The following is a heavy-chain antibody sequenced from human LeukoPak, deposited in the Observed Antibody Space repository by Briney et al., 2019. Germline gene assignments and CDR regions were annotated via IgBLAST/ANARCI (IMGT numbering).Heavy chain of an antibody. J-gene: IGHJ5*02. V-gene: IGHV3-23*01. Sequence: GGSLRLSCAASGFTFSSYTMSWVRQAPGKGLEWVSAISGSADSTYYADSVKGRFTISRDNSKNTLYLQMNSLRDEDTAIYFCAKVFVLMRGTPENWFDPWGQGTLVTVSS. D-gene: IGHD1-14*01. CDR2: ISGSADST. CDR1: GFTFSSYT. CDR3: AKVFVLMRGTPENWFDP.